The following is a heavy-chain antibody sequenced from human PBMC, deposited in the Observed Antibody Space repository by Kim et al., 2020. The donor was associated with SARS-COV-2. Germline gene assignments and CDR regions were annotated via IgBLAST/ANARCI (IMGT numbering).Heavy chain of an antibody. CDR3: ARGAETNYGGIDY. CDR2: IYTSGST. J-gene: IGHJ4*02. V-gene: IGHV4-61*02. Sequence: SETLSLTCTVSGGSISSGSYYWSWIRQPAGKGLEWIGRIYTSGSTYYNPSLKSRVTISVDTSKNQFSLKLSSVTAADTAVYYCARGAETNYGGIDYWGQGTLVTVSS. D-gene: IGHD3-16*01. CDR1: GGSISSGSYY.